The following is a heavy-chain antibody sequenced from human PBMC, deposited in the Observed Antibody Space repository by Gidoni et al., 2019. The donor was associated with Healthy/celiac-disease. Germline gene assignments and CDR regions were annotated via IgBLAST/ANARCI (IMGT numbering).Heavy chain of an antibody. D-gene: IGHD5-12*01. J-gene: IGHJ3*02. CDR1: GFTFSSYS. Sequence: EVQLVESGGGLVKPGGSLRLSCAASGFTFSSYSMNWVRQAPGKGLEWVSSISSSSSYIYYADSVKGRFTISRDNAKNSLYLQMNSLRAEDTAVYYCARGVGYRLENDAFDIWGQGTMVTVSS. CDR3: ARGVGYRLENDAFDI. V-gene: IGHV3-21*01. CDR2: ISSSSSYI.